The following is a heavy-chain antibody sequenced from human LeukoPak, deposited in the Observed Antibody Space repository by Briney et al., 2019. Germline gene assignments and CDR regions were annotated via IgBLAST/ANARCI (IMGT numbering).Heavy chain of an antibody. J-gene: IGHJ5*02. Sequence: PSETLSLTCTVSGGSISSYYWSWIRQPPGKGLEWIGYIYYSGSTNYNPSLKSRVTISVDTSKNQFSLKLSSVTAADTAVYYCARDRRRITIFGVVQRVNWLDPWGQGTLVTVSS. CDR2: IYYSGST. CDR3: ARDRRRITIFGVVQRVNWLDP. D-gene: IGHD3-3*01. V-gene: IGHV4-59*01. CDR1: GGSISSYY.